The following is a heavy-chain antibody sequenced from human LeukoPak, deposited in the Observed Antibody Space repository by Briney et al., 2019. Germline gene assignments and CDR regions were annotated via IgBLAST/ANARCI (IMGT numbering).Heavy chain of an antibody. V-gene: IGHV4-59*08. CDR3: ARHVGNGYSDHFDY. CDR1: GASISSYF. CDR2: IHYRGST. Sequence: PSETLSLTCTVSGASISSYFWSWVRQPPGKGLKWIGYIHYRGSTNYSPSLESRVTISKDTSKNQFSLELTSVTAADTAVYYCARHVGNGYSDHFDYWGQGTLVTVSS. J-gene: IGHJ4*02. D-gene: IGHD5-24*01.